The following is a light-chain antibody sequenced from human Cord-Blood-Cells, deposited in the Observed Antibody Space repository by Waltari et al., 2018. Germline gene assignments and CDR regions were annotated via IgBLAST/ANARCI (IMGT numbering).Light chain of an antibody. CDR1: QSVRSSY. V-gene: IGKV3-20*01. J-gene: IGKJ3*01. CDR3: QQYGSSRFT. CDR2: GAS. Sequence: EIVLTQSPGTLSLSPGERATLSCRASQSVRSSYLAWYQQKPGQAPRLLIYGASSRATGIPDRCSGSGSGTDFTLTISRLEPEDFAVYYCQQYGSSRFTFGPGTKVDIK.